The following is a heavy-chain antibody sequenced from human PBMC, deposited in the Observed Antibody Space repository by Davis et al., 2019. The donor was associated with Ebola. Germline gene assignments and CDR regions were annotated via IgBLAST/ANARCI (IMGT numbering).Heavy chain of an antibody. D-gene: IGHD2-2*01. V-gene: IGHV1-18*01. CDR2: ISVYNGNT. J-gene: IGHJ3*02. CDR1: GYTFTSYG. CDR3: ARDIGVAVPGVMKDAFDI. Sequence: ASVKVSCKTSGYTFTSYGITWVRQAPGQGLEWMGWISVYNGNTNYAQNLQGRVTLTTDTSTSTAYMELRSLTSDDTAIYYCARDIGVAVPGVMKDAFDIWGQGTMVTVSS.